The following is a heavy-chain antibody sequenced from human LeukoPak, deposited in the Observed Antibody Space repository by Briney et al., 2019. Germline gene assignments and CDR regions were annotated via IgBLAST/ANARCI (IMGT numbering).Heavy chain of an antibody. D-gene: IGHD3-22*01. Sequence: SETLSLTCTVSGGSISTTSYYWGWVRQPPGKGLEWIGSLYYSGSTYYNPSLKSRVTISVDTPKNQFSLKLSSVTAADTAVYYCARDYYDSSGYPGHFDYWGQGTLVTVSS. V-gene: IGHV4-39*02. CDR2: LYYSGST. CDR1: GGSISTTSYY. CDR3: ARDYYDSSGYPGHFDY. J-gene: IGHJ4*02.